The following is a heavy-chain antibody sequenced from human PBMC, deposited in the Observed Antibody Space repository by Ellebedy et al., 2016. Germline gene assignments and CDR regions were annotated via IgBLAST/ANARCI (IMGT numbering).Heavy chain of an antibody. CDR3: ARDIPYGSGSLGY. J-gene: IGHJ4*02. CDR1: GGSISSSNW. V-gene: IGHV4-4*02. Sequence: SETLSLTCAVSGGSISSSNWWSWVRQPPGKGLEWIGEIYHSGSTNYNPSLKSRVTISVDKSKNQFSLKLSSVTAADTAVYYCARDIPYGSGSLGYWGQGTLVTVSS. D-gene: IGHD3-10*01. CDR2: IYHSGST.